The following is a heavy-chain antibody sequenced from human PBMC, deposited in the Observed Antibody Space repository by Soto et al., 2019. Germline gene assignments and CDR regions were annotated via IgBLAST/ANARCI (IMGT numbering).Heavy chain of an antibody. CDR2: ISGSGGST. V-gene: IGHV3-23*01. Sequence: GGSLRLSCAASGFTFSSYAMSWVRQAPGKGLEWVSAISGSGGSTYYADSVKGRFTISRDNAKNTLYLQMNSLRAEDTAVYYCATHRTFHDSSCYYFDDWGQGTLVTVSS. J-gene: IGHJ4*02. D-gene: IGHD3-22*01. CDR1: GFTFSSYA. CDR3: ATHRTFHDSSCYYFDD.